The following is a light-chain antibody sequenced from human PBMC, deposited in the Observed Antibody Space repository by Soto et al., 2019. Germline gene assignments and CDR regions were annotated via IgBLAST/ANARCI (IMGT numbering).Light chain of an antibody. CDR1: QSVLYTSNNKNY. J-gene: IGKJ4*01. V-gene: IGKV4-1*01. Sequence: DIVMTQSPDSLAVSLGERATINCKSSQSVLYTSNNKNYLSWYQQKPGQPPKLLIYWASTRESGVPDRFSGSGSGTDFTLTISSLQAEDVAVYYCQQYDKWPLTFGGGTTVDIK. CDR3: QQYDKWPLT. CDR2: WAS.